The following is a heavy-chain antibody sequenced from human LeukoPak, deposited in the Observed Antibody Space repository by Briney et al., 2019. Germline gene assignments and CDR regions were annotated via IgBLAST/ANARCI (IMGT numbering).Heavy chain of an antibody. D-gene: IGHD6-6*01. CDR3: ARLASRSY. CDR1: GFTVSTNF. V-gene: IGHV3-53*01. J-gene: IGHJ4*02. Sequence: GGSLRLSCAVSGFTVSTNFMSWVRQARGKGPEWISIIYADGGTKYADSVKGRFTISRDTSKNTFSLQMNNLRAEDTAVYYCARLASRSYWGQGTLVAVSS. CDR2: IYADGGT.